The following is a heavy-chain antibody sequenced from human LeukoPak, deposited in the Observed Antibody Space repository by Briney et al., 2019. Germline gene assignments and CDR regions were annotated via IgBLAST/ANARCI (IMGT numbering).Heavy chain of an antibody. CDR2: TSYTGTT. V-gene: IGHV4-39*01. J-gene: IGHJ5*01. CDR3: ARHLSGSSWTDS. D-gene: IGHD6-13*01. CDR1: GGSISSSTSH. Sequence: SETLSLSCTVSGGSISSSTSHWGWVRQPPGKGLEWIGSTSYTGTTYYNPSLKSRVAISVDTSQNHFSLNLYSVTAADTALYYCARHLSGSSWTDSWGQGTLVTVSS.